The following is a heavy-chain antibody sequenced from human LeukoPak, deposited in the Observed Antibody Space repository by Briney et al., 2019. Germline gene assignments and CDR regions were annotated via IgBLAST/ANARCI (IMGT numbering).Heavy chain of an antibody. CDR2: ISYDGSNK. J-gene: IGHJ4*02. D-gene: IGHD5-18*01. CDR3: ARGHTAMVGKIDY. Sequence: PGGSLRLSCAASGFTFSSYAMHWVRQAPGKGLEWVAVISYDGSNKYYADSVKGRFTISRDNSKNTLYLQMNSLRAEDTAVYYCARGHTAMVGKIDYWGQATLVTVSS. CDR1: GFTFSSYA. V-gene: IGHV3-30*04.